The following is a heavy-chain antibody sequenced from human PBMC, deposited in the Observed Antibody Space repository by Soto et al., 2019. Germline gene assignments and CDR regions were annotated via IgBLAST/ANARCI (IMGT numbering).Heavy chain of an antibody. CDR3: ARVWQQWPSGLDV. CDR1: GGSVSSGSYY. V-gene: IGHV4-61*01. CDR2: IYYSGST. D-gene: IGHD6-19*01. Sequence: KSSETLSLTCTVSGGSVSSGSYYWSWIRQPPGKGLEWIGYIYYSGSTTYNPSLKSRVTISVDTSKNQFSLKLSSVTAADTAVYYCARVWQQWPSGLDVWGQGTTVTVSS. J-gene: IGHJ6*02.